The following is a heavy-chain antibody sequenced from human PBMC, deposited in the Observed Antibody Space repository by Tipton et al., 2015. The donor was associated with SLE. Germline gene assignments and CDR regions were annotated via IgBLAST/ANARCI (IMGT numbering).Heavy chain of an antibody. CDR1: GGSIRGYY. D-gene: IGHD2-15*01. J-gene: IGHJ4*02. V-gene: IGHV4-59*01. CDR2: IYYSGST. Sequence: LRLSCTVSGGSIRGYYWSWIRQPPGKGLEWIGYIYYSGSTNYNPSLKSRVTISVDPSKNQFSLKLSSVTAADTAVYYCATVNCSLGGCILDSWGRGTLVTVSS. CDR3: ATVNCSLGGCILDS.